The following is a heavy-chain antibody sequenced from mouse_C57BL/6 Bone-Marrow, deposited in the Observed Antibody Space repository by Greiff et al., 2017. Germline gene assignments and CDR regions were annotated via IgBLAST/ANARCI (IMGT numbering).Heavy chain of an antibody. CDR3: VRHGDGYYPFFDY. D-gene: IGHD2-3*01. Sequence: EVQLVESGGGLVQPKGSLKLSCAASGFSFNTYAMNWVRQAPGKGLEWVARLRSKSNNYATYYADSVKDRFTISRDDSESMLYLQMNNLKTEDTAMYYCVRHGDGYYPFFDYWGQGTTLTVSS. J-gene: IGHJ2*01. CDR1: GFSFNTYA. V-gene: IGHV10-1*01. CDR2: LRSKSNNYAT.